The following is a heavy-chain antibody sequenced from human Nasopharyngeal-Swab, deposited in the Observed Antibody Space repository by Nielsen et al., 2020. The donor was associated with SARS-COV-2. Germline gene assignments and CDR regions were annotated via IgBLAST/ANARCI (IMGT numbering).Heavy chain of an antibody. D-gene: IGHD3-10*01. J-gene: IGHJ4*02. CDR1: GYTFTSYG. CDR2: ISAYNGNT. CDR3: ALATIKGVFDY. Sequence: ASVKVSCKASGYTFTSYGISWVRQAPGQGLEWMGWISAYNGNTNYAQKLQGRVTMTTDTSTSTAYMELRSLRSNDTAVYYCALATIKGVFDYWGQGTLVTVSS. V-gene: IGHV1-18*04.